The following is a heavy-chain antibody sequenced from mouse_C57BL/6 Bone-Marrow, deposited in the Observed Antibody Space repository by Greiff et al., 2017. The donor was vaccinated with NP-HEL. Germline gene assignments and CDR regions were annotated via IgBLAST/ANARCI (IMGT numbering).Heavy chain of an antibody. J-gene: IGHJ3*01. CDR1: GYTFTNYW. CDR3: ASDYYGSTWFAD. V-gene: IGHV1-63*01. D-gene: IGHD1-1*01. Sequence: VQLQESGAELVRPGTSVKMSCKASGYTFTNYWIGWAKQRPGHGLEWIGDIYPGGGYTNYNEKFKGKATLTADKSSSTAYMQFSSLTSEDSAIYYCASDYYGSTWFADWGQGTLVTVSA. CDR2: IYPGGGYT.